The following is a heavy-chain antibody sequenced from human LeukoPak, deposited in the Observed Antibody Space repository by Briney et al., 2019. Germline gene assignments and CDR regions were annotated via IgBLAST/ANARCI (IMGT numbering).Heavy chain of an antibody. CDR3: ARASMGRREYHLDS. J-gene: IGHJ4*02. CDR1: GFTFSSYW. V-gene: IGHV3-7*01. D-gene: IGHD6-6*01. CDR2: IKQDGSDK. Sequence: GGSLRLSCAASGFTFSSYWMTWVRQAPGKGLEWVANIKQDGSDKYYVDSVKGRFTISRDNAKNSLFLQLGSLRADDTAVYYCARASMGRREYHLDSWGQGTLVTVSS.